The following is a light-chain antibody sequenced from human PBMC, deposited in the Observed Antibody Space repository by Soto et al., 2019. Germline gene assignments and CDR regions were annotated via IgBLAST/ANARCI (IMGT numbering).Light chain of an antibody. CDR3: LQDINYPWT. V-gene: IGKV1-6*01. CDR1: QGIRND. J-gene: IGKJ1*01. Sequence: AIQMTQSHSSLSASVGDRGTITCEASQGIRNDLGWYQQKPGKPPKVLIYGASNLQSGVPPRFSGSGSGTDFTLAISSLQPEDSATYYCLQDINYPWTFGQGTKVDIK. CDR2: GAS.